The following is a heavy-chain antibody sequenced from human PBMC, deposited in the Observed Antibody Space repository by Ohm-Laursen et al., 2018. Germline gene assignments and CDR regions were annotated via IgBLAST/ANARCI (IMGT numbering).Heavy chain of an antibody. CDR1: GGSISSYY. D-gene: IGHD6-19*01. CDR3: ARGGGWYEDY. J-gene: IGHJ4*02. V-gene: IGHV4-4*07. CDR2: IYTSGGT. Sequence: TLSLTCTVSGGSISSYYWSWIRQPAGKGLEWIGRIYTSGGTKYNPSLKSRVTTSVDTSKNQFSLKLTSVTAADTAEYCCARGGGWYEDYWGQGILVTVSS.